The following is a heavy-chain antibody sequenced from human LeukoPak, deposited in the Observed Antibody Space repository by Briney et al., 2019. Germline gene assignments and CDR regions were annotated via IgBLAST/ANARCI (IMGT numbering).Heavy chain of an antibody. CDR2: ISSSSSYI. V-gene: IGHV3-21*01. CDR3: ARWDDSSGYYPYYFDY. Sequence: GGSLRLSCAASGFTFSSYSMNWVRQAPGKGLEWVSSISSSSSYIYYADSVKGRFTISRGNAKKSLYLQMNSLRAEDTAVYYCARWDDSSGYYPYYFDYWGQGTLVTVSS. D-gene: IGHD3-22*01. J-gene: IGHJ4*02. CDR1: GFTFSSYS.